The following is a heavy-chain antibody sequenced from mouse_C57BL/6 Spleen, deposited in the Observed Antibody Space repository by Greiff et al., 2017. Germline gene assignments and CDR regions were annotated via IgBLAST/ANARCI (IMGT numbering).Heavy chain of an antibody. CDR1: GYTFTSYT. D-gene: IGHD2-4*01. Sequence: QAQLQQSGAELARPGASVKMCCKASGYTFTSYTMHWVKQRPGPGLEWIGYINPSSGYTKYNQKFKDKATLTADKSSSTAYMQLSSLTSEDSAVYYCARRGYDYDVGFAYRRQATLVTVSA. CDR3: ARRGYDYDVGFAY. J-gene: IGHJ3*01. CDR2: INPSSGYT. V-gene: IGHV1-4*01.